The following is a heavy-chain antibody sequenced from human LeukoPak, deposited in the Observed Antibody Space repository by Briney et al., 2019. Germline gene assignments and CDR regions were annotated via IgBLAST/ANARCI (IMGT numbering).Heavy chain of an antibody. V-gene: IGHV3-30*02. J-gene: IGHJ4*02. CDR2: IGYDGSNK. Sequence: GGSMRLSCGASGFPFSSSGMHWVSQAPVKGLEWVAFIGYDGSNKYYAESVKDRFTISRDNSKNTLFLQMNSLRTEDTAVYHCAKKARYCSGGYCYADVDYWGQGTPVTVSS. D-gene: IGHD2-15*01. CDR1: GFPFSSSG. CDR3: AKKARYCSGGYCYADVDY.